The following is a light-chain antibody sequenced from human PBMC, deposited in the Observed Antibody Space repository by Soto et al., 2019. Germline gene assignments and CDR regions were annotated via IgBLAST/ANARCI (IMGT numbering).Light chain of an antibody. CDR2: DAT. J-gene: IGKJ1*01. Sequence: IVLTQSPGTLSLSPGERATLSCRASQSVRDDYLAWFQQKPGQAPRLLIYDATNRATGIPDRFSGSGSGTDFTLTIDRLEPEDFAVFYCQQYGSSPLTFGQGTKVEI. CDR1: QSVRDDY. CDR3: QQYGSSPLT. V-gene: IGKV3-20*01.